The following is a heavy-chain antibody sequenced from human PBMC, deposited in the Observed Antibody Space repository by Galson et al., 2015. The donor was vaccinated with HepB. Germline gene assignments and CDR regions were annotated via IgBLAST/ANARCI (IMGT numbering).Heavy chain of an antibody. V-gene: IGHV3-33*01. CDR1: GFTFSSYG. D-gene: IGHD5-18*01. J-gene: IGHJ4*02. CDR2: IWYDESNK. Sequence: SLRLSCAASGFTFSSYGMHWVRQAPGKGLEWVAVIWYDESNKYYADSVKGRFTISRDNSKNTLYLQMNSLRAEDTAVYYCAILGGNTAMVKGYWGQGTLVTVSS. CDR3: AILGGNTAMVKGY.